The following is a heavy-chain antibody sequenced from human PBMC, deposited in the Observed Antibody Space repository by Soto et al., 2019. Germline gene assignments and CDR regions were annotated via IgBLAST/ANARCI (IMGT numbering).Heavy chain of an antibody. J-gene: IGHJ3*02. V-gene: IGHV3-7*05. CDR2: INRDGSKK. CDR3: ARAVSPGSSSLYLDAFDI. CDR1: GFTLSAYW. D-gene: IGHD6-13*01. Sequence: EVQLEESGGDLVQPGGSLRLSCAASGFTLSAYWMTWVRQAPGKGLEWVANINRDGSKKSYLDSVRGRVTISRDNVENSLYLQMDSLRADDTALYYCARAVSPGSSSLYLDAFDIWGQGTMVTVSS.